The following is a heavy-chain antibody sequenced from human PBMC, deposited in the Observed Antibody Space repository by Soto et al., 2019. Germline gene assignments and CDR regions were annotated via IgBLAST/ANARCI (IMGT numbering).Heavy chain of an antibody. CDR2: MNPNSGNT. V-gene: IGHV1-8*01. CDR3: ARVGRITMVRGPRGRFEY. D-gene: IGHD3-10*01. J-gene: IGHJ4*02. Sequence: QVQLVQAGAEVKKPGASVKVSCKASGYTFTSYDINWVRQATGQGLEWMGWMNPNSGNTGYAQKFQGRVTMTRNTSISTAYMELSSLRSEDTAVYYCARVGRITMVRGPRGRFEYWGQGTLVTVSS. CDR1: GYTFTSYD.